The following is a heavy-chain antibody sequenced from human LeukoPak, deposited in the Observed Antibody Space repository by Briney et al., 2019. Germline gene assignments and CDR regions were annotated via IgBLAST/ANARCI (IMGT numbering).Heavy chain of an antibody. Sequence: SETLSLTCAVSGYSISIGYYWGWTRQPPGKGLEGIGRIYHSGSTYYTPSLKSRVTISVDTSKNQFSLKLSSVTAADTAVYYCARAGYSGYDTPLEYDYWGQGTLVTVSS. D-gene: IGHD5-12*01. V-gene: IGHV4-38-2*01. J-gene: IGHJ4*02. CDR3: ARAGYSGYDTPLEYDY. CDR2: IYHSGST. CDR1: GYSISIGYY.